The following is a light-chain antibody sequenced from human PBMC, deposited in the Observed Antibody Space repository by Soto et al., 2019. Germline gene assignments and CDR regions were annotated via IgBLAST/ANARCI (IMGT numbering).Light chain of an antibody. Sequence: EIVLTQSPATLSLSPGERATLSCRASQSVSRYLAWYQQKLGQAPWLLIYDSSNRAKGIPARFSGSGSGTDFTLTISSLEPEDFAVYYCQQRSNWPPFTFGQGTKLEIK. CDR2: DSS. CDR1: QSVSRY. J-gene: IGKJ2*01. V-gene: IGKV3-11*01. CDR3: QQRSNWPPFT.